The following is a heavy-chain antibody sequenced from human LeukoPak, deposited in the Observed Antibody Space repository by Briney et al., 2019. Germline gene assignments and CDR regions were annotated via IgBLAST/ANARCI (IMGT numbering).Heavy chain of an antibody. J-gene: IGHJ5*02. V-gene: IGHV3-7*01. CDR1: GFAFRTYW. CDR2: INQDGSGK. D-gene: IGHD3-3*01. CDR3: ARQSARNWFDP. Sequence: PGGSLRLSCAASGFAFRTYWMTWVRQAPGKGLEWVASINQDGSGKYYVDSVKGRFTISRDNTKNSLYLQMNTLRVEDTAVYYCARQSARNWFDPWGQGTLVTVSS.